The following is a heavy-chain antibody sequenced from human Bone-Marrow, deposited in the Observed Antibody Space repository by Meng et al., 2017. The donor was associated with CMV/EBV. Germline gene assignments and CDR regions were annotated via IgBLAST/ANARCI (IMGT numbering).Heavy chain of an antibody. V-gene: IGHV4-34*01. CDR3: ARVPPYNSDY. D-gene: IGHD5-18*01. CDR2: INHSGST. Sequence: SETLSLTCTVSGGSISSYYWSWIRQPPGKGLEWIGEINHSGSTNYNPSLKSRVTISVDTSKNQFSLKLSSVTAADTAVYYCARVPPYNSDYWGQGTLVTVYS. CDR1: GGSISSYY. J-gene: IGHJ4*02.